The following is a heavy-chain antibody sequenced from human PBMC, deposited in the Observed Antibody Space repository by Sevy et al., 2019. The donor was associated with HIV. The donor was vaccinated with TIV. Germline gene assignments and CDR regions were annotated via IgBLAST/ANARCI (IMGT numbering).Heavy chain of an antibody. Sequence: GGSLRLSCAASGFTFSGSAMHWVRQASGKGLEWVGRIRSKANSYATAYAASVKGRFTISRDDSKNTAYLQMNSLKTEDTAVYYCTRPGFYDSSGNAYYYYRMDVWGQGTTVTVSS. CDR2: IRSKANSYAT. D-gene: IGHD3-22*01. CDR1: GFTFSGSA. J-gene: IGHJ6*02. V-gene: IGHV3-73*01. CDR3: TRPGFYDSSGNAYYYYRMDV.